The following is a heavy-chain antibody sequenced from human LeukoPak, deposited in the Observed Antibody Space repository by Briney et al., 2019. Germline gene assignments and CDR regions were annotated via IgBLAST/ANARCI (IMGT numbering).Heavy chain of an antibody. D-gene: IGHD1-26*01. Sequence: SETLSLTCAVYGGSFSGYYWSWIRQPPGKGLEWIGEINHSGSTYYNPSLKSRVTISVDTSKNQFSLKLSSVTAADTAVYYCARHSRVVGAIIGYFDYWGQGTLVTVSS. CDR2: INHSGST. CDR3: ARHSRVVGAIIGYFDY. J-gene: IGHJ4*02. V-gene: IGHV4-34*01. CDR1: GGSFSGYY.